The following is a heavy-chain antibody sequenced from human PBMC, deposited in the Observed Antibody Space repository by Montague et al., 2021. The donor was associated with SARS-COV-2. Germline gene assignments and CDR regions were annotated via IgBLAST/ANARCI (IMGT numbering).Heavy chain of an antibody. Sequence: SETLSLTCTVSGDSISSSSYNWGWIRQPPGKGLEWIGSVYYSGRPYYNPSLKSRVTIYVDTSKNQLSLKLSSVTAADTAVYYCTRYVHRTWPEPSAGFDYWGQGTLVTVSS. CDR3: TRYVHRTWPEPSAGFDY. CDR1: GDSISSSSYN. CDR2: VYYSGRP. V-gene: IGHV4-39*01. D-gene: IGHD1-1*01. J-gene: IGHJ4*02.